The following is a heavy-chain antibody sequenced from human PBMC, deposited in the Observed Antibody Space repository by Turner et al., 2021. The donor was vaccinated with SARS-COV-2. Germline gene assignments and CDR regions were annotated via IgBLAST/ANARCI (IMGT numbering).Heavy chain of an antibody. Sequence: QVQLVESGGGVVQPGRSLRLSCAASGFPFSNYGMHWVRQAPGKGLEWVAVISYDGSDKYYADSVKGRFTISRDNSKNTLYLRMNSLRPEDTALYYCAKDIPMYASGWYERGFDYWGQGTLVTVSS. V-gene: IGHV3-30*19. D-gene: IGHD6-19*01. CDR1: GFPFSNYG. CDR2: ISYDGSDK. J-gene: IGHJ4*02. CDR3: AKDIPMYASGWYERGFDY.